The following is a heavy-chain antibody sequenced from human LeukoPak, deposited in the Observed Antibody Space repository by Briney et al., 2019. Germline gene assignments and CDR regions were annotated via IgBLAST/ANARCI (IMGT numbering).Heavy chain of an antibody. CDR3: ARHARWSDAFDI. CDR2: INHSGST. D-gene: IGHD2-15*01. Sequence: PSETLSLTCAVYGGSFSGYYWSWIRQPPGKGLEWIGEINHSGSTNYNPSLKSRVTISVDTSKNQFSLKLSSVTAADTAVYYCARHARWSDAFDIWGQGTMVTVSS. V-gene: IGHV4-34*01. CDR1: GGSFSGYY. J-gene: IGHJ3*02.